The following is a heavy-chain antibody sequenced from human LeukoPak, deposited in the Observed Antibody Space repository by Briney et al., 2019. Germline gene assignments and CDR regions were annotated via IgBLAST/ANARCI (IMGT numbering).Heavy chain of an antibody. CDR1: GVPISIYH. J-gene: IGHJ4*02. Sequence: PSETLSLTCNVAGVPISIYHWSWIRQAPGKGLEWIGYISYIGETNYNPSLKSRVTISQDTSTNQFTLKLTSVTAADTAIYYSASAPNANFFHCWVEGTLVTVSS. V-gene: IGHV4-59*01. CDR2: ISYIGET. CDR3: ASAPNANFFHC.